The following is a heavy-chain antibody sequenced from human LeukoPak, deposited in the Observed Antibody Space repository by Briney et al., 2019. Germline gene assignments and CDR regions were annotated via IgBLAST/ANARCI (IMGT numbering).Heavy chain of an antibody. CDR3: ARVPDTAMEGDY. Sequence: GASVKVSCKASGYTFTGYYMHWVRQAPGQGLEWMGWIKPNSGGTNYAQKFQGRVTMTRDTSTSTAYMELSRLRSDDPAVYYCARVPDTAMEGDYWGQGTLVTVSS. J-gene: IGHJ4*02. CDR1: GYTFTGYY. D-gene: IGHD5-18*01. V-gene: IGHV1-2*02. CDR2: IKPNSGGT.